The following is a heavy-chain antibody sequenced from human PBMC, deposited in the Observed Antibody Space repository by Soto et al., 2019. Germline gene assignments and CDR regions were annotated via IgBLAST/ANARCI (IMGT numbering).Heavy chain of an antibody. J-gene: IGHJ6*02. CDR1: GFTFSTYS. Sequence: EVQLVESGVGLVKPGGSLRLYSAASGFTFSTYSMNWVRQAPGKGLEWVSSVSSSSSYIYYADSVKGRFTISRDNAKNSLYLQMNSLRAEDTAVYYCARYDSSGYYWPYYYYGMDVWGQGTTVTVSS. CDR2: VSSSSSYI. D-gene: IGHD3-22*01. CDR3: ARYDSSGYYWPYYYYGMDV. V-gene: IGHV3-21*01.